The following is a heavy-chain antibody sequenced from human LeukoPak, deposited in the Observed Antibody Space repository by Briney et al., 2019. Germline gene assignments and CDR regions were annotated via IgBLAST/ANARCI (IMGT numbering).Heavy chain of an antibody. CDR3: AKGLTFGFDY. Sequence: GGSLRLSCAASGFTFSTSGMHWVRQAPGKGLEWVAFIRYDGSSKYFADSVKGRFTISRDNSKDTLYLLMNSLRAEDTAVYYCAKGLTFGFDYWGQGTLVTVSS. J-gene: IGHJ4*02. V-gene: IGHV3-30*02. CDR2: IRYDGSSK. D-gene: IGHD3-16*01. CDR1: GFTFSTSG.